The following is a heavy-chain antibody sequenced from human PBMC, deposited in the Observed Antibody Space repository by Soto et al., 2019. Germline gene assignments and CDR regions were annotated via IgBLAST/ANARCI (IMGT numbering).Heavy chain of an antibody. CDR3: ARELHGGSYGMDV. V-gene: IGHV3-13*01. CDR2: ITTAGDT. J-gene: IGHJ6*02. Sequence: EVQVVESGGGLVQPGGSLRLSCAASGFTFNNYDMHWVRQVTGKGLEWVSGITTAGDTYYPDSVKGRFTISREKAKNSSYLQMNSLSAGDTAVYYCARELHGGSYGMDVWGQGTTVTVSS. CDR1: GFTFNNYD.